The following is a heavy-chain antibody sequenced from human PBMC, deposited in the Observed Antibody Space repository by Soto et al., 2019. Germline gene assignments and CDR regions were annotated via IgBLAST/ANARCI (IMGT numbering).Heavy chain of an antibody. Sequence: GGSLRLSCAASGFTFSTYAMGWVRQAPGKGLEWVSVVSGGGGTHYADSVKGRFTVSRDNSKNTLSLQMNSLRADDTAVYYCAKRRGAGGHFDYWGQGALVTVSS. V-gene: IGHV3-23*01. CDR3: AKRRGAGGHFDY. D-gene: IGHD2-15*01. CDR2: VSGGGGT. J-gene: IGHJ4*02. CDR1: GFTFSTYA.